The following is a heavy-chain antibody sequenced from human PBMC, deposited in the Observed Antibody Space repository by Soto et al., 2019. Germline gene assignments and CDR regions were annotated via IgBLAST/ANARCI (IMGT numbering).Heavy chain of an antibody. V-gene: IGHV3-23*01. CDR3: AKPFYSSGSRVDY. CDR2: ISESGGST. J-gene: IGHJ4*02. D-gene: IGHD6-19*01. CDR1: GFTFSNFG. Sequence: CGSLRLPWTAAGFTFSNFGMRWVLQAPGKGLEWVSTISESGGSTYNADSVKGRFTISRDNAKNTLYLQMNSLRAEDTAVYYCAKPFYSSGSRVDYWGQGTLVTVSS.